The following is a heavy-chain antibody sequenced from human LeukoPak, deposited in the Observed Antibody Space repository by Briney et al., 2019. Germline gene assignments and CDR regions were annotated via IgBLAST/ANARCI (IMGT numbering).Heavy chain of an antibody. CDR2: INPNSGGT. V-gene: IGHV1-2*02. CDR1: GYTFTGYY. D-gene: IGHD2-15*01. Sequence: ASVKLSCKASGYTFTGYYMHCVRHAPGQGLEWMGWINPNSGGTNYAQKFQGRVTMTSDTSISTAYMELSRLGSDDTAGDYCGRDRCSGGSCYDYWGQGTLVTVSS. J-gene: IGHJ4*02. CDR3: GRDRCSGGSCYDY.